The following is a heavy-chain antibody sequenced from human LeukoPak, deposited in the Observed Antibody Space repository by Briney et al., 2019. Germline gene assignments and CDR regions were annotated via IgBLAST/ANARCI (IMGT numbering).Heavy chain of an antibody. CDR2: IYYSGST. D-gene: IGHD1-26*01. V-gene: IGHV4-59*01. CDR3: ARGGSYFGY. J-gene: IGHJ4*02. Sequence: SETLSLTCTVSGDSISGYYWSWVRQPPGKGLEWIRNIYYSGSTNYNPSLKSRVSTSLDMSKNQFSLKLNSVTAADTAVYYCARGGSYFGYWGQGTLVTVSS. CDR1: GDSISGYY.